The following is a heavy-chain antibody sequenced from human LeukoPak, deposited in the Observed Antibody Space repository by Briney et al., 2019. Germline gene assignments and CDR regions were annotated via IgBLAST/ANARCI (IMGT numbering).Heavy chain of an antibody. V-gene: IGHV4-39*01. CDR3: ARHEYSGSYYGLSWFDP. CDR1: GGSISSSGYY. J-gene: IGHJ5*02. Sequence: ASETLSLTCTVSGGSISSSGYYWGWIRQPPGKGLEWIASIYYSGSTYYNPSLKSRVTISVDTSKNQLSLKLSSLTAADTAVYYCARHEYSGSYYGLSWFDPWGQGTQVTVSS. CDR2: IYYSGST. D-gene: IGHD1-26*01.